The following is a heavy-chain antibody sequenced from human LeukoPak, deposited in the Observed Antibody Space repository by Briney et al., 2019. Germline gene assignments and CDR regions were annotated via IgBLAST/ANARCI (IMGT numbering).Heavy chain of an antibody. V-gene: IGHV4-59*01. J-gene: IGHJ4*02. CDR3: ARGSNYDSSGYYHDY. Sequence: PSETLSLTCTVPGGSISGYSWNWLRQTPGKGLEWIGYIYYGGNTNYNPSLKSRVTISVDTTNNQFSLRLTSVTAADTAMYYCARGSNYDSSGYYHDYWGQGTLVTVSS. CDR1: GGSISGYS. CDR2: IYYGGNT. D-gene: IGHD3-22*01.